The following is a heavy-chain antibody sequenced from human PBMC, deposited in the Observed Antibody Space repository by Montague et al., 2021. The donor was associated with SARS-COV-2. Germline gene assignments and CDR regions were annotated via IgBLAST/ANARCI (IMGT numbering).Heavy chain of an antibody. V-gene: IGHV4-39*07. CDR2: IYYSGTA. D-gene: IGHD3-10*01. Sequence: SETLSLTCTMSGGSITYSSYYWGWIRLPPGKGLEWIGSIYYSGTAXYKASLKSRVTMSLDMSKNQLSLRLKSTTAADTAVYFCARASFYYGSGSHYNNWFDSWGQGTVVTVSS. CDR1: GGSITYSSYY. CDR3: ARASFYYGSGSHYNNWFDS. J-gene: IGHJ5*01.